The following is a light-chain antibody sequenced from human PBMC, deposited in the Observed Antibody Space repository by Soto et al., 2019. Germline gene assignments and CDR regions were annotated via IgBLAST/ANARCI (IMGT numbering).Light chain of an antibody. V-gene: IGKV1-17*01. CDR1: QGIRHD. CDR3: LQHNSYPLLT. J-gene: IGKJ4*01. CDR2: AAS. Sequence: DIQMTQSPSSLSASVADRVTITCRASQGIRHDLGWYQQKPGKAPKRLIYAASSLQSGVPSRFSGSGSGTEFTLTISSLQPKDFATYYCLQHNSYPLLTFGGGTKVEIK.